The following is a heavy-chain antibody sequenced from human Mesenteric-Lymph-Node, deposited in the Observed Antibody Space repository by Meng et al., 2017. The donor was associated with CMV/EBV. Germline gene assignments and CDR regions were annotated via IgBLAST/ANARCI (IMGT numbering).Heavy chain of an antibody. CDR3: ARVPSLEYYFDY. D-gene: IGHD2/OR15-2a*01. Sequence: GSLRLSCAASGFTVSSNYMSWIRQPPGKGLEWIGYIYYSGSTNYNPSLKSRVTISVDTSKNQFSLKLSSVTAADTAVYYCARVPSLEYYFDYWGQGTLVTVSS. CDR2: IYYSGST. V-gene: IGHV4-59*02. CDR1: GFTVSSNY. J-gene: IGHJ4*02.